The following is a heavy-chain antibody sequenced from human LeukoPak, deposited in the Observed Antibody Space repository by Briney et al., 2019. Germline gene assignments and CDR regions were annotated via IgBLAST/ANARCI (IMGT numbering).Heavy chain of an antibody. J-gene: IGHJ4*02. D-gene: IGHD3-22*01. CDR1: GYTFTSYY. V-gene: IGHV1-2*02. Sequence: ASVKVSCKASGYTFTSYYMHWVRQAPGQGLEWMGWINPNSGGTNYAQKFQGRVTMTRDTSISTAYMELSRLRSDDTAVYYCARVDTYDSSGTVDYWGQGTLVTVSS. CDR2: INPNSGGT. CDR3: ARVDTYDSSGTVDY.